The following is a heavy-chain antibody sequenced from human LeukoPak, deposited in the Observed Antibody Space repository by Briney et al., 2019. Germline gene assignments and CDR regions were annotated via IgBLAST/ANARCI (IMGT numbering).Heavy chain of an antibody. CDR3: ARSGYGGKTPLGY. Sequence: SETLSLTCAVYGGSFSGYYWSWIRQPPGKGLEWIGEINHNGSTNYNPSLKSRVTISVDTSKNQFSLKLSSVTVADTAVYYCARSGYGGKTPLGYWGQGTLVTVSS. CDR1: GGSFSGYY. D-gene: IGHD4-23*01. CDR2: INHNGST. V-gene: IGHV4-34*01. J-gene: IGHJ4*02.